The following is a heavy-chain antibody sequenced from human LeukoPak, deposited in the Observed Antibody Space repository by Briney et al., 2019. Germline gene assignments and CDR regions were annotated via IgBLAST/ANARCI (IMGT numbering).Heavy chain of an antibody. CDR2: INPNSGGT. D-gene: IGHD6-19*01. CDR1: GYTFTGYY. J-gene: IGHJ4*02. CDR3: ARGIAVAGPESDY. V-gene: IGHV1-2*02. Sequence: ASVKVSCKASGYTFTGYYMHWVRQAPGQGLEWMGWINPNSGGTNYAQKLQGRVTMTTDTSTSTAYMELRSLRSEDTAVYYCARGIAVAGPESDYWGQGTLVTVSS.